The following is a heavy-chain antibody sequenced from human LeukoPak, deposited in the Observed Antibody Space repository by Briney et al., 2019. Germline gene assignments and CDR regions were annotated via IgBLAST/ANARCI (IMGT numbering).Heavy chain of an antibody. J-gene: IGHJ4*02. CDR3: ARYSGTYRDS. CDR2: ISSSSSYI. Sequence: PGESLRLSCAASGFTFSSYNMNWVRQAPGKGLEWVSSISSSSSYIFYADSVKGRFTISRDNAKNSLYLQMNSLRAEDTAVYYCARYSGTYRDSWGQGTLVTVSS. D-gene: IGHD1-26*01. CDR1: GFTFSSYN. V-gene: IGHV3-21*01.